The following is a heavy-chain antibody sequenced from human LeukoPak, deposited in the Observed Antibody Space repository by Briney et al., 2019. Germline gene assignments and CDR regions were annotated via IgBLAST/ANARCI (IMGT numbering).Heavy chain of an antibody. Sequence: GGSLRLSCAPSGLTFSSYAMNWVRQAPGKGLEWVSGISASGVNTFYADSVKGRFTISRDNSKNTLFLQMDSLKADDTAVYYCVTRGGSGSYYRWAFAYWGQGTLVTVSS. CDR2: ISASGVNT. J-gene: IGHJ4*02. CDR1: GLTFSSYA. CDR3: VTRGGSGSYYRWAFAY. V-gene: IGHV3-23*01. D-gene: IGHD3-10*01.